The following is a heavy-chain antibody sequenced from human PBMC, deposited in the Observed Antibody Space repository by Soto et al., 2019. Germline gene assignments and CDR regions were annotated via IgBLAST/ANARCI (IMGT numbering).Heavy chain of an antibody. CDR1: GGSISSYY. CDR3: AGLAPHGYVYYHMDV. CDR2: IYYSGST. J-gene: IGHJ6*03. D-gene: IGHD2-2*01. V-gene: IGHV4-59*01. Sequence: SETLSLTCTVSGGSISSYYWSWIRQPPGKGLEWIGYIYYSGSTNYNPSLKSRVTISVDTSKNQFSLKLSSVTAADTAVYYCAGLAPHGYVYYHMDVWGKGTTVTVSS.